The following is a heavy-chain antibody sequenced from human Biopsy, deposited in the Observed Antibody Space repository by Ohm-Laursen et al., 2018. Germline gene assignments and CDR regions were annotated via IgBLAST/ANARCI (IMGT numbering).Heavy chain of an antibody. J-gene: IGHJ4*02. CDR2: VYYSGTT. V-gene: IGHV4-61*01. D-gene: IGHD3-3*01. CDR3: ARARIKTSGVLIPETYYFDS. Sequence: SETLSLTCTVSGGSVSDSFHFWSWIRQPPGKGLEWIGDVYYSGTTNYNPSLKSRLTISVDTSKNQFSLNLNSVTAADTAVYYCARARIKTSGVLIPETYYFDSWGQGTLVTVSS. CDR1: GGSVSDSFHF.